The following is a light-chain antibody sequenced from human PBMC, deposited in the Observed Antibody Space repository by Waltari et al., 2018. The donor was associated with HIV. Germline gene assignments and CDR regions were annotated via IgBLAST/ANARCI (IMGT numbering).Light chain of an antibody. CDR3: QQYDESPVT. CDR2: SAS. CDR1: QSVGGNS. J-gene: IGKJ1*01. Sequence: EIVLTQSPRLLSLSPGERTTLSCRASQSVGGNSLAWFRQKAGQPPRLLIYSASNRATGVPDRFIGSGCGRDFSLIISRLEPEDFAVYFCQQYDESPVTFGQGTRVEF. V-gene: IGKV3-20*01.